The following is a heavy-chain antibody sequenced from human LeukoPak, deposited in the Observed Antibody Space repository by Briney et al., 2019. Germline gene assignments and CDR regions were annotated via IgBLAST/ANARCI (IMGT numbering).Heavy chain of an antibody. CDR1: GGSIRGYY. J-gene: IGHJ4*02. CDR3: ARSKYYGSGSYYLDFDY. Sequence: SETLSLTCNVSGGSIRGYYWSWIRQPPGKGLEWIGYIYSSGSTNYNPSLKSRVTISVDTSKNQFSLKLSSVTAADTAVYYCARSKYYGSGSYYLDFDYWGQGTLVTVSS. V-gene: IGHV4-59*01. CDR2: IYSSGST. D-gene: IGHD3-10*01.